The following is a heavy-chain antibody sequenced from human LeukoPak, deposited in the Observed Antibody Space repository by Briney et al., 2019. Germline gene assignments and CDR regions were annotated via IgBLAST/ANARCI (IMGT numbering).Heavy chain of an antibody. Sequence: ASETLSITCAVYGGSFSGYYWSWIRQPPGKGLEWIGEINHSGSTNYNPSLKGRVTISVDTSKNQFSLKLSSVTAADTAVYYCARGPMTTVTMTIDYWGQGTLVTVSS. CDR2: INHSGST. CDR1: GGSFSGYY. D-gene: IGHD4-17*01. V-gene: IGHV4-34*01. CDR3: ARGPMTTVTMTIDY. J-gene: IGHJ4*02.